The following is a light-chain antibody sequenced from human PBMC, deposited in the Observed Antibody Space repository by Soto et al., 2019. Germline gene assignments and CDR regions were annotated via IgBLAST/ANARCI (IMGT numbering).Light chain of an antibody. J-gene: IGKJ1*01. CDR2: GAS. Sequence: EIVLTQSPGPLSLSPGERATLSCRASQSVSSSYLTWYQQKPGQAPRLLLYGASSRATGIPDRFSGSGSGTDFTLTISRLEPEDFAVYYCQQYGSSPTWTFGQGTKVEIK. CDR3: QQYGSSPTWT. CDR1: QSVSSSY. V-gene: IGKV3-20*01.